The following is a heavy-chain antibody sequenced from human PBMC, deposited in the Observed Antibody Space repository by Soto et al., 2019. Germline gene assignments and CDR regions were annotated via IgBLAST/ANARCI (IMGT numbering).Heavy chain of an antibody. CDR2: IKQDGSEK. V-gene: IGHV3-7*01. J-gene: IGHJ6*02. CDR3: ARARYCISISFYVYYYGMDV. Sequence: GGSLRISCAASGFTFSSYWMSWVRQAPGKGLEWVANIKQDGSEKYYVDSVKGRFTISRDNAKNSLYLQMNSLRAEDTAVYYCARARYCISISFYVYYYGMDVWGQGTTVTVSS. CDR1: GFTFSSYW. D-gene: IGHD2-2*01.